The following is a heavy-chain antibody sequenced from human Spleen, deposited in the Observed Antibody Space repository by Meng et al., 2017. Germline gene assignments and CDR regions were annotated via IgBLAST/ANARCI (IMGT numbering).Heavy chain of an antibody. CDR1: GGSFSGYF. D-gene: IGHD1-26*01. CDR3: ARGPTTMAHDFDY. Sequence: PSQPLSRTGTVCGGSFSGYFWRWIRQLPGKRLVWIVEINHTTSTHNNPAIVSLATISLDTSQNNLPLRLSSVTAADSAVAYCARGPTTMAHDFDYWGQGTLVTVSS. CDR2: INHTTST. V-gene: IGHV4-34*04. J-gene: IGHJ4*02.